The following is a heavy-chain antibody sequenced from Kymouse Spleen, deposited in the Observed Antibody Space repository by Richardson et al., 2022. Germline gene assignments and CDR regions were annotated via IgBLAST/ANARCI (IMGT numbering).Heavy chain of an antibody. CDR3: APRGYGSGSYYAAFDI. V-gene: IGHV4-34*01. CDR1: GGSFSGYY. CDR2: INHSGST. Sequence: QVQLQQWGAGLLKPSETLSLTCAVYGGSFSGYYWSWIRQPPGKGLEWIGEINHSGSTNYNPSLKSRVTISVDTSKNQFSLKLSSVTAADTAVYYCAPRGYGSGSYYAAFDIWGQGTMVTVSS. J-gene: IGHJ3*02. D-gene: IGHD3-10*01.